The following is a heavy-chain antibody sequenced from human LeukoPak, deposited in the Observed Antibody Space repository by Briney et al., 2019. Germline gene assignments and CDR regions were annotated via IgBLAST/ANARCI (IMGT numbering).Heavy chain of an antibody. J-gene: IGHJ4*02. Sequence: PSETLSLTCAVYGGSFSGYYWSWIRQPPGKGLEWIGEINHSGSTNYNPSLKSRVTISVDTSKNQFSLKLSSVTAADTAVYYCARGRPWYGLDYWGQGTLVTVSS. CDR3: ARGRPWYGLDY. CDR1: GGSFSGYY. V-gene: IGHV4-34*01. D-gene: IGHD6-13*01. CDR2: INHSGST.